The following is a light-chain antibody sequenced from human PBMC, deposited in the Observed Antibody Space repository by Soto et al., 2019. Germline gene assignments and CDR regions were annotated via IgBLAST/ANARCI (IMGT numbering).Light chain of an antibody. CDR2: KNN. CDR3: AVWDDSLSVWL. V-gene: IGLV1-47*01. J-gene: IGLJ3*02. CDR1: SSNIGNNY. Sequence: QSVLTQPPSVSAAPGQKVTISCSGSSSNIGNNYVSWYQQLPGTAPKLPIYKNNQRPSGVPDRFSGSKSGTSASLAISGLRSEDEADYYCAVWDDSLSVWLFGGGTKLTVL.